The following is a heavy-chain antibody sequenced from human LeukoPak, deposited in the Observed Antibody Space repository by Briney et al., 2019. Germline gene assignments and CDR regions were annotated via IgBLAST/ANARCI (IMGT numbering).Heavy chain of an antibody. V-gene: IGHV3-48*03. Sequence: GGSLRLSCAASGFTFSSYEMNWVSQAPGKGLEWDSYISSSGSTIYYADSVKGRFTISRDNAKNSLYLQMNSLRAEDTAVYYCARHSSTWYSAFDIWGQGTMVTVSS. D-gene: IGHD6-13*01. CDR2: ISSSGSTI. CDR3: ARHSSTWYSAFDI. J-gene: IGHJ3*02. CDR1: GFTFSSYE.